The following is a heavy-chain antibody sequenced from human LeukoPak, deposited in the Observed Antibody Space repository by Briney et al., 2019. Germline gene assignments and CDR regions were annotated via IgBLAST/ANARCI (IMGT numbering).Heavy chain of an antibody. CDR1: GDSISSSRYY. J-gene: IGHJ1*01. CDR2: IYHSGST. V-gene: IGHV4-61*05. CDR3: ARGGAARLHFQN. D-gene: IGHD6-6*01. Sequence: SETLSLTCTVSGDSISSSRYYWGWIRQPPGKGLEWIGYIYHSGSTNYNPSLQSRVTISVDTSKNQFSLNLNSVTAADTAVYYCARGGAARLHFQNWGQGTLVTVSS.